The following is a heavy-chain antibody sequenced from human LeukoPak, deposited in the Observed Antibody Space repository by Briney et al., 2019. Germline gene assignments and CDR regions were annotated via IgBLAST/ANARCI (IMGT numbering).Heavy chain of an antibody. J-gene: IGHJ5*02. V-gene: IGHV3-7*03. D-gene: IGHD2-8*01. CDR3: ARDGIREAASLGNGLPNWFDP. Sequence: GGSLRLSCAASGFTFSSYWMSWVRQAPGKGLEWVANIKQDGSEKYYVDSVKGRFTISRDNAKNSLYLQMNSLRAEDTAVYYCARDGIREAASLGNGLPNWFDPWGQGTLVTVSS. CDR2: IKQDGSEK. CDR1: GFTFSSYW.